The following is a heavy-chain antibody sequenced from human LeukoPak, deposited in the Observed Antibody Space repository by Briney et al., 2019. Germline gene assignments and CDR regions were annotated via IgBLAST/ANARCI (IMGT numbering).Heavy chain of an antibody. CDR3: ARDGVAPGLYFDY. D-gene: IGHD2-8*01. J-gene: IGHJ4*02. V-gene: IGHV3-7*01. Sequence: GGSLRLSCAASGFTFSSYWMNWVRQAPGKGPEWVASIKQDGNEKYYVDSVKGRFTISIDNTKSSLYLQMNSLRAEDTAVYYCARDGVAPGLYFDYWGQGNLVTVSS. CDR1: GFTFSSYW. CDR2: IKQDGNEK.